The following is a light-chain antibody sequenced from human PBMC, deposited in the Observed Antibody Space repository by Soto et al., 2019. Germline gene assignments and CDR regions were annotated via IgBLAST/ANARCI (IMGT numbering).Light chain of an antibody. CDR2: DAS. J-gene: IGKJ1*01. V-gene: IGKV1-5*01. Sequence: DIHMSQSPSTLSASVGDRVTITCRASQTISSWLAWYQQKPGKAPKLLIYDASNLQSGIPSRFSGSGSGTEFTLTISSLQPDDFATYYCQQYNPYSWTFGQGTKVDIK. CDR3: QQYNPYSWT. CDR1: QTISSW.